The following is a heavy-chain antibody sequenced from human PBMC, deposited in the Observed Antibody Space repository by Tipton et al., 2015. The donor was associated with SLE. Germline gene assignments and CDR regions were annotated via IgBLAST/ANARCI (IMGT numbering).Heavy chain of an antibody. Sequence: TLSLTCAVYGGSFSGYYWSWIRQPPGKGLEWIGEIKHSGSTNYNPSLKSRVTISVDTSKNQFSLKLSSVTAADTAVYYCATLAVAGTGYWGQGTLVTVSS. CDR3: ATLAVAGTGY. J-gene: IGHJ4*02. V-gene: IGHV4-34*01. D-gene: IGHD6-19*01. CDR1: GGSFSGYY. CDR2: IKHSGST.